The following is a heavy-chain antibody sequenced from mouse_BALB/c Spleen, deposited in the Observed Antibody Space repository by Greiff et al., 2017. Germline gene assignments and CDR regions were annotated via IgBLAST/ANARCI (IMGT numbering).Heavy chain of an antibody. CDR3: ARDDYAWFAY. CDR2: ISSGSSTI. Sequence: EVQLVESGGGLVKPGGSLKLSCAASGFTFSSFGMHWVRQAPEKGLEWVAYISSGSSTIYYADTVKGRFTISRDNPKNTLFLQMTSLRPEDTAMYYCARDDYAWFAYWGQGTLVTVSA. D-gene: IGHD2-4*01. J-gene: IGHJ3*01. CDR1: GFTFSSFG. V-gene: IGHV5-17*02.